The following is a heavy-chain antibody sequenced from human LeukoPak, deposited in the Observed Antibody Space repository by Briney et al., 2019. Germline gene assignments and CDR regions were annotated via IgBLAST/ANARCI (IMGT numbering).Heavy chain of an antibody. J-gene: IGHJ3*02. V-gene: IGHV4-34*01. CDR2: VNHSGNT. CDR3: ASCLSYYYDTSGHQVRDAFDI. CDR1: GGSFSGYY. D-gene: IGHD3-22*01. Sequence: SETLSLTCAVYGGSFSGYYWSWIRQPPGKGLEWIGEVNHSGNTDYNPSLKSRVTISVDTSKNQFSLKLSSVTAADTAVYYCASCLSYYYDTSGHQVRDAFDIWGQGTMVTVSS.